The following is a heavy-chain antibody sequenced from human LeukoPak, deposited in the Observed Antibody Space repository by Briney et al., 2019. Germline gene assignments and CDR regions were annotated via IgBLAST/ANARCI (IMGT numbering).Heavy chain of an antibody. CDR2: VYSDNNK. V-gene: IGHV2-5*02. J-gene: IGHJ4*02. Sequence: SGPTLVNPTQTLTLTCTFSGFSLSTNGLGVGWVRQPPGEALEWLAVVYSDNNKRCSPSLESRLTITKGTSENQVVLTMTNMDPMDTATYYCTHRRAAARPNYYDFWGQGILVTVSS. CDR1: GFSLSTNGLG. D-gene: IGHD6-6*01. CDR3: THRRAAARPNYYDF.